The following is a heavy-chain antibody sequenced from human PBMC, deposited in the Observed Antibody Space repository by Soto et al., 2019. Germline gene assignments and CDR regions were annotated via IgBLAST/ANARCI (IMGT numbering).Heavy chain of an antibody. J-gene: IGHJ4*02. CDR3: AKGTRCCIKGVFVAMDY. D-gene: IGHD2-8*01. V-gene: IGHV3-23*01. CDR2: ISGSGSST. Sequence: EVQVLDSGGGLVQPGGSLRLSCAASGFTFSNYAMNWVRQAPGKGLEWVSAISGSGSSTYYADSVKGRFTISRDNSKNTLYLQINSLGAKDTAVYYCAKGTRCCIKGVFVAMDYWGQGTLVTVSS. CDR1: GFTFSNYA.